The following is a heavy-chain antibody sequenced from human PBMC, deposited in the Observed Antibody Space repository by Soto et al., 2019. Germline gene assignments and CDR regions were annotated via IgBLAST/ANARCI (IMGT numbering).Heavy chain of an antibody. D-gene: IGHD3-16*01. CDR2: INHDGTEK. Sequence: EVQLVESGGGLVQPEGSLRLSCTASGFSFHGYWMSWIRQAPGKGLQWVANINHDGTEKYYADSVKGRFTISRDNARNSVFLQMNSLRAEDTAVYYCARIRGPFDMWGQGTMVTVSS. CDR3: ARIRGPFDM. V-gene: IGHV3-7*03. CDR1: GFSFHGYW. J-gene: IGHJ3*02.